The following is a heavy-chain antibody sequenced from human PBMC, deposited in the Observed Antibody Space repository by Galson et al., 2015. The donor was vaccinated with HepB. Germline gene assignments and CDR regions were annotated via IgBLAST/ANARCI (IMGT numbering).Heavy chain of an antibody. D-gene: IGHD3-16*01. CDR1: GYTFSYYG. J-gene: IGHJ6*02. CDR3: ARRLTFGASSAWYDLQGLDV. CDR2: INPDSGAT. Sequence: SVKVSCKAHGYTFSYYGLAWVRQAPGQAPEFMGWINPDSGATSYAQRLTQRLTMTRDLSTGIVYMELRSLRSDDTATYFCARRLTFGASSAWYDLQGLDVWGQGTTVTVSS. V-gene: IGHV1-18*01.